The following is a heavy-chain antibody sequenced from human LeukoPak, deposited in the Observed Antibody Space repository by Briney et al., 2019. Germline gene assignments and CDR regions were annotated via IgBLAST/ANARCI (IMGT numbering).Heavy chain of an antibody. V-gene: IGHV3-23*01. Sequence: PGGSLRLSCATSGFTFRSSAMTWVRQAPGKGLEWVATVSGSGGSTYSADSVKGRFTISRDNSKNTVYLQMNNVRAEDTAVYYCARGATSSWYPIGLDWRPKVKWYLDLWGRGTLVTVSS. CDR1: GFTFRSSA. CDR2: VSGSGGST. D-gene: IGHD6-13*01. J-gene: IGHJ2*01. CDR3: ARGATSSWYPIGLDWRPKVKWYLDL.